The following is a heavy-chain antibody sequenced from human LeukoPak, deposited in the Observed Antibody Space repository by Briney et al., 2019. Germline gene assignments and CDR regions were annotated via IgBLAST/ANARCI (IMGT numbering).Heavy chain of an antibody. J-gene: IGHJ4*02. V-gene: IGHV3-23*01. CDR2: IVGSGGST. Sequence: GGSLRLSCAASGFTFSNYAMSWVRQAPGKGLEWVSAIVGSGGSTYYADSVKGRFTISRDNSKNTLFLQMSSLRVEDTALYYCSKWGDYDVLTGYYDSDFWGQGTLVTVSS. CDR3: SKWGDYDVLTGYYDSDF. CDR1: GFTFSNYA. D-gene: IGHD3-9*01.